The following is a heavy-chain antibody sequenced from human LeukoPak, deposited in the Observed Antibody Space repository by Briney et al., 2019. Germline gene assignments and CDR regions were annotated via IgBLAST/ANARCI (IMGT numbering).Heavy chain of an antibody. Sequence: PGGSLRLSCAASGFTFSGYSMNWVRQATGKGLEWIGSIYYSGSTYYNPSLKSRVTISVDTSKNQFSLKLSSVTAADTAVYYCARHPYYYDSSGVGDYWGQGTLVTVSS. D-gene: IGHD3-22*01. V-gene: IGHV4-39*01. CDR3: ARHPYYYDSSGVGDY. J-gene: IGHJ4*02. CDR1: GFTFSGYSMN. CDR2: IYYSGST.